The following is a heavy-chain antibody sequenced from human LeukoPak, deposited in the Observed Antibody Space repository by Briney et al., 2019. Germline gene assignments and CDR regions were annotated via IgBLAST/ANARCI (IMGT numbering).Heavy chain of an antibody. D-gene: IGHD5-24*01. CDR1: GFTFSSYA. CDR3: ARVRDGYNLDG. J-gene: IGHJ4*02. Sequence: GGSLRLSCAASGFTFSSYAMSWVRQAPGKGLEWVSAISGSGGSTYYADSVKGRFTISRDNAKNSLYLQMNSLRAEDTAVYYCARVRDGYNLDGWGQGTLVTVSS. V-gene: IGHV3-23*01. CDR2: ISGSGGST.